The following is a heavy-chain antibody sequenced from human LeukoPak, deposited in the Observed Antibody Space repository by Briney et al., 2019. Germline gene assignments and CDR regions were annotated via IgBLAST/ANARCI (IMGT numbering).Heavy chain of an antibody. CDR1: GGSFSGYY. CDR2: INHSGST. Sequence: SPSETLSLTCAVHGGSFSGYYWSWMRQPPGKGLEWIGEINHSGSTNYNPSLKSRVTISVDTSKNQFSLKLSSVTAADTAVYYCARAYSGPPYYYGMDVWGQGTTVTVSS. J-gene: IGHJ6*02. CDR3: ARAYSGPPYYYGMDV. V-gene: IGHV4-34*01. D-gene: IGHD5-12*01.